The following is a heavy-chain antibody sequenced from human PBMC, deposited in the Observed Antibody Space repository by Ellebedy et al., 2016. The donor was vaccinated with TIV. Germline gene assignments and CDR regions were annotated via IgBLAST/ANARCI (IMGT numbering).Heavy chain of an antibody. CDR2: VYYSGYT. CDR3: ARFANSYGLDV. V-gene: IGHV4-59*01. CDR1: GVSIRSYY. J-gene: IGHJ6*02. Sequence: MPSETLSLTCTVSGVSIRSYYWSWIRQPPGKGLEWIGYVYYSGYTNYKPSLNSRVSMSVGTSKNQFSLKLSSVTAADPAVYYCARFANSYGLDVWGQGTTVTVSS.